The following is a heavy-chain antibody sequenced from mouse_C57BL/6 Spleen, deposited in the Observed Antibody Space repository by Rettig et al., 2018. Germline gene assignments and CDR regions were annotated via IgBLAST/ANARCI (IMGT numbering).Heavy chain of an antibody. D-gene: IGHD2-3*01. V-gene: IGHV2-6*01. CDR2: IWGVGST. CDR1: GFSLTSYG. CDR3: ASVYDGYAFAY. Sequence: GPVAPSQSLSITCTVSGFSLTSYGVDWVRQSPGKGLEWLGVIWGVGSTNYNSALKSRLSISKDNSKSQVFLKMNSLQTDDTAMYYCASVYDGYAFAYWGQGTLVTVSA. J-gene: IGHJ3*01.